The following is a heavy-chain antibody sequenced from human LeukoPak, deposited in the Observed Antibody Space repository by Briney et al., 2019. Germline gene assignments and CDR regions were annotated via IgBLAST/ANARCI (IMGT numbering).Heavy chain of an antibody. V-gene: IGHV4-61*08. Sequence: SETLSLTCTVSGGSISSGGYYWSWIRQPPGKGLEWIGYIYYSGSTNYNPSLKSRVTISVDTSKNQFSLKLSSVTAADTAVYYCARFGSSGYYYFDYWGQGTLVTVSS. CDR3: ARFGSSGYYYFDY. J-gene: IGHJ4*02. CDR1: GGSISSGGYY. D-gene: IGHD3-22*01. CDR2: IYYSGST.